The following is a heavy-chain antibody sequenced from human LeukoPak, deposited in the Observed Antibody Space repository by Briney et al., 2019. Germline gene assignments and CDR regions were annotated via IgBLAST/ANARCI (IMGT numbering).Heavy chain of an antibody. D-gene: IGHD6-13*01. J-gene: IGHJ2*01. CDR3: ARTSSSRIWYFDL. V-gene: IGHV4-39*01. CDR1: GGSISSSSYY. CDR2: TYYSGST. Sequence: SETLSLTCTVSGGSISSSSYYWGWIRQPPGKGLEWIGSTYYSGSTYYNPSLKSRVTISVDTSKNQFSLKLSSVTAADTAVYYCARTSSSRIWYFDLWGRGTLVTVSS.